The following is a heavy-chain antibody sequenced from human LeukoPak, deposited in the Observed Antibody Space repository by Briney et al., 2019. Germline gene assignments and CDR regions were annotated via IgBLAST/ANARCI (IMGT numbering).Heavy chain of an antibody. D-gene: IGHD6-13*01. CDR1: GFTFSSNG. CDR3: AKEGIAAAGSFGCFDY. Sequence: GGSLRLSCAASGFTFSSNGMHWVRQAPGKGLEWVAVISYDGSNKYYADSVKGRFTISRDNSKNTLYLQMNSLRAEDTAVYYCAKEGIAAAGSFGCFDYWGQGTLVTVSS. J-gene: IGHJ4*02. CDR2: ISYDGSNK. V-gene: IGHV3-30*18.